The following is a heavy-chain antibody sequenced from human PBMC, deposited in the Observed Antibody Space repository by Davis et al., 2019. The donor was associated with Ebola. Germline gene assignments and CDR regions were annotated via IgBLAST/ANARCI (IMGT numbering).Heavy chain of an antibody. CDR3: ARGLYYYLDV. V-gene: IGHV3-33*05. Sequence: PGGSLRLSCASSGFTFSTAGMHWVRQAPGKGLEWVGIISYDGSDIKYGDSVKGRFTISRDNAKNSLYLQMNSLRAEDTAVYYCARGLYYYLDVWGKGTTVTVSS. CDR1: GFTFSTAG. CDR2: ISYDGSDI. J-gene: IGHJ6*03.